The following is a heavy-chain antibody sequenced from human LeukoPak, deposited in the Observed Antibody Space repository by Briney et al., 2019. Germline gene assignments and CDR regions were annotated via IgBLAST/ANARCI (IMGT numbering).Heavy chain of an antibody. Sequence: GASVKVSCKASGYTFTSYYMHWVRQAPGQGLEWMGRINPNSGGTNYAQQFQGRVTMTRDTSITTAYMELSRLRSDDTAVYYCARGWYYYPFDYWGQGTLVTVSS. CDR1: GYTFTSYY. J-gene: IGHJ4*02. D-gene: IGHD3-10*01. CDR3: ARGWYYYPFDY. V-gene: IGHV1-2*06. CDR2: INPNSGGT.